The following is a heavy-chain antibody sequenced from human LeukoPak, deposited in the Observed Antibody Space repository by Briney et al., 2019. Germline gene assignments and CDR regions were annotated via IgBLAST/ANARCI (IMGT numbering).Heavy chain of an antibody. V-gene: IGHV3-74*01. Sequence: RGSLRLSCAAPGFTFSNYWMHWVRQTPVKGLVWVSRILSDGSSTYYADSVKGRLTVSRDNAQNTLYLQMKSLRADDTAVYYCVRGYCSATSCYFSSSYSWFDPWGQGTLVTVSS. CDR2: ILSDGSST. J-gene: IGHJ5*02. D-gene: IGHD2-2*01. CDR1: GFTFSNYW. CDR3: VRGYCSATSCYFSSSYSWFDP.